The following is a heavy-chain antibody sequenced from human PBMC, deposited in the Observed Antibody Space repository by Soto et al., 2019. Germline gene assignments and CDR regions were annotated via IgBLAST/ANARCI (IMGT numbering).Heavy chain of an antibody. V-gene: IGHV4-34*12. CDR3: ARSPLGYDYVRQTWREVGDSFDI. D-gene: IGHD3-16*01. CDR2: LIHGGST. CDR1: GASLGGFH. Sequence: PSETLSLTCAIYGASLGGFHWTWLRQAPGKGLEWIGELIHGGSTNYNPSLKGRVSFSLDTSKNQFSLYLMSVTAADTAVYYCARSPLGYDYVRQTWREVGDSFDIWGRGTLVTVSS. J-gene: IGHJ3*02.